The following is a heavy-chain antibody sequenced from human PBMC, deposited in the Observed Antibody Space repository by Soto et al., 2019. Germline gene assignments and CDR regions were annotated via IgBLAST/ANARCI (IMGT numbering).Heavy chain of an antibody. V-gene: IGHV1-2*04. J-gene: IGHJ6*02. CDR3: ARSNYYDSSGYSGSPDYYYYYGMDV. CDR1: GYTFTGYY. CDR2: INPNSGGT. D-gene: IGHD3-22*01. Sequence: ASVTVSCKASGYTFTGYYMHSVRQAPGQGLEWMGWINPNSGGTNYAQKFQGWVTMTRDTSISTAYMELSRLRSDDTAVYYCARSNYYDSSGYSGSPDYYYYYGMDVWGQGTTVTVSS.